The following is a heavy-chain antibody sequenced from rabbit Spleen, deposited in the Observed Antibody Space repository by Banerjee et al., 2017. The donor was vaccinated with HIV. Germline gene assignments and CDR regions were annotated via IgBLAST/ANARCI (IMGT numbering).Heavy chain of an antibody. V-gene: IGHV1S45*01. CDR1: GFSFSSNYW. Sequence: QEQLEESGGDLVKPEGSLTLTCTASGFSFSSNYWICWVRQAPGKGLEWIACIYAGAGDNTYYTSWAKGRFTISKTSSTTVTLRVTSLTAADTATYFCVRDQAGDADYGPYYLNLWGPGTLVTVS. D-gene: IGHD2-1*01. CDR3: VRDQAGDADYGPYYLNL. J-gene: IGHJ4*01. CDR2: IYAGAGDNT.